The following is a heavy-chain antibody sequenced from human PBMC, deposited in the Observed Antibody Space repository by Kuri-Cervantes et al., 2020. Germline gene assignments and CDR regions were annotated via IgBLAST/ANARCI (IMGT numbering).Heavy chain of an antibody. D-gene: IGHD6-25*01. CDR3: ASALRSDAFDT. J-gene: IGHJ3*02. CDR2: IYTSGST. CDR1: GGSISSYY. V-gene: IGHV4-4*07. Sequence: ESLKISCTVSGGSISSYYWNWIRQPAGKGLEWIGRIYTSGSTNYNPSLKSRLTISIDTSKNQFSLKLSSVTAADTAVYYCASALRSDAFDTWGQGTKVTVSS.